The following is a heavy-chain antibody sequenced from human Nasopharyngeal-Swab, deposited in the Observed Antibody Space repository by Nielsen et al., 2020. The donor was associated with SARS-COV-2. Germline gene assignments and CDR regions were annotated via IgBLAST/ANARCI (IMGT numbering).Heavy chain of an antibody. V-gene: IGHV3-11*03. D-gene: IGHD3-3*01. Sequence: WIRQPPGKGLEWVSYISSSSSYTNYADSVKDRFTISRDNAKNSPYLQMNSLRAEDTAVYYCARLLRFLEWLHLPDYYYGMDVWGQGTTVTVSS. J-gene: IGHJ6*02. CDR2: ISSSSSYT. CDR3: ARLLRFLEWLHLPDYYYGMDV.